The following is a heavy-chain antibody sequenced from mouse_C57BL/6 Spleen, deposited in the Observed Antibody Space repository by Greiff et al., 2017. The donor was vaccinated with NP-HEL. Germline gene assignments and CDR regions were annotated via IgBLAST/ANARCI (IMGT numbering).Heavy chain of an antibody. D-gene: IGHD2-3*01. V-gene: IGHV1-52*01. CDR3: ARIYDGYPGYFDY. CDR1: GYTFTSYW. CDR2: IDPSDSET. J-gene: IGHJ2*01. Sequence: QVQLQQSGAELVRPGSSVKLSCKASGYTFTSYWMHWVKQRPIQGLEWIGNIDPSDSETHYNQKFKDKATLTVDKSSSTAYMQLSSLTSEDSAVYDCARIYDGYPGYFDYWGQGTTLTVSS.